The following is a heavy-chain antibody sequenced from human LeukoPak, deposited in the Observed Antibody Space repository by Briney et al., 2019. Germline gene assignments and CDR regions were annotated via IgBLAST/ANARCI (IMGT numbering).Heavy chain of an antibody. CDR3: ARDRYGVRSGSCDY. CDR2: ISGDKGNT. J-gene: IGHJ4*02. D-gene: IGHD1-26*01. CDR1: GYTFTSYG. V-gene: IGHV1-18*01. Sequence: ASVEVPCKASGYTFTSYGISWVRQAPGQGLEWMGWISGDKGNTNYAQNLQGRVTMTTDTSTSTAYMELRSLRYDDTAVYYCARDRYGVRSGSCDYWGQGTLVSVSS.